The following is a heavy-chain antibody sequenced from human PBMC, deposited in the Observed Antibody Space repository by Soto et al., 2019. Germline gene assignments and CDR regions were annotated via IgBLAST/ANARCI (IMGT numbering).Heavy chain of an antibody. CDR1: GGSISSYY. CDR3: ARDRDGTGWYYFHY. D-gene: IGHD6-19*01. V-gene: IGHV4-59*12. CDR2: IYYSGST. J-gene: IGHJ4*02. Sequence: SETLSLTCTVSGGSISSYYWSWIRQPPGKGLEWIGYIYYSGSTNYNPSLKSRVTISVDTSKNQFSLKLNSVTAADTAVYYCARDRDGTGWYYFHYWGQGTLVTVSS.